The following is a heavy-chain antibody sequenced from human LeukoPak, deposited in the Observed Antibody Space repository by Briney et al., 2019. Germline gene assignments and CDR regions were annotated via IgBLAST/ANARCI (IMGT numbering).Heavy chain of an antibody. D-gene: IGHD6-13*01. CDR2: ISWNSGSI. J-gene: IGHJ5*02. Sequence: GRSLRLSCAASGFTFDDYAMHWVRQAPGKGLEWVSGISWNSGSIGYADSVKGRFTISRDNAKNSLYLQMNSLRAEDTALCYCAKGDSSSWKYNWFDPWGQGTLVTVSS. CDR3: AKGDSSSWKYNWFDP. CDR1: GFTFDDYA. V-gene: IGHV3-9*01.